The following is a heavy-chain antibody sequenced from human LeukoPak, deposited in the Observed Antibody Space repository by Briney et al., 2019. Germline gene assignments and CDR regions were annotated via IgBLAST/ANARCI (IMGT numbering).Heavy chain of an antibody. CDR2: IYYSGST. CDR1: GCSISSYY. CDR3: ARYYYYGMDV. V-gene: IGHV4-59*01. Sequence: PSDTLSLTCTVSGCSISSYYWRWIRQPPGKGLEWIGYIYYSGSTNYNPSLKCRVTISVDTSKNQFSLKLSSVTAADTAAYYCARYYYYGMDVWGQGTTVTVSS. J-gene: IGHJ6*02.